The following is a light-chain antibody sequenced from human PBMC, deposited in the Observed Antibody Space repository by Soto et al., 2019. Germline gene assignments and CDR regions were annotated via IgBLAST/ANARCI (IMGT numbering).Light chain of an antibody. CDR1: QNVGRK. Sequence: EIVMTQSPATLSVSPGERATLSCRASQNVGRKLAWYQHKPGQAPRLLIYGASTRATGIPARFSGSGSGTVFTLTISSLQSEDFALYYCQQYEDWPPWTFGQGTKVEIQ. CDR3: QQYEDWPPWT. V-gene: IGKV3-15*01. J-gene: IGKJ1*01. CDR2: GAS.